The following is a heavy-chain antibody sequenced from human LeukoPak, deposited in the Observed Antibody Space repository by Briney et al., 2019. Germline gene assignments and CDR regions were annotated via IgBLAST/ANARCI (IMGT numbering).Heavy chain of an antibody. V-gene: IGHV1-3*01. CDR1: GNSISNYA. D-gene: IGHD3-3*01. CDR2: INAGNGNT. CDR3: ARGDVWSGYYDYYYYGMDV. J-gene: IGHJ6*02. Sequence: GASVKVSCKASGNSISNYAVSWVRQAPGQGFEWMGWINAGNGNTKYSQKFQGRVTITRDTSASTAYMELSSLRSEDTAVYYCARGDVWSGYYDYYYYGMDVWGQGTTVTVSS.